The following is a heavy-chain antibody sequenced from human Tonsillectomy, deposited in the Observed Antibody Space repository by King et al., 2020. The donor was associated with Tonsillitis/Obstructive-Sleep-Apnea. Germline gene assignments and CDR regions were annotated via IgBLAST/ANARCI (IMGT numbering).Heavy chain of an antibody. J-gene: IGHJ5*01. CDR1: GGYVTTVGYY. CDR2: ISHSGSV. D-gene: IGHD4/OR15-4a*01. V-gene: IGHV4-31*03. CDR3: AREGGRAYGDDS. Sequence: QLQESGPGLVRPSQTLSLTCTVSGGYVTTVGYYWAWIRQHPGKGLEWIGYISHSGSVNYNPSHKSRVALSLDTSDSQFSLKLSSLTAAEAAIYYCAREGGRAYGDDSWGRGILVTVSS.